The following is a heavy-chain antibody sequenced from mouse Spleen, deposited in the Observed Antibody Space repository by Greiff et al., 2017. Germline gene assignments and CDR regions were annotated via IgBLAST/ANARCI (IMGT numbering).Heavy chain of an antibody. V-gene: IGHV1-53*01. D-gene: IGHD2-1*01. CDR2: INPSNGGT. Sequence: VQLQQSGTELVKPGASVKLSCKASGYTFTSYWMHWVKQRPGQGLEWIGNINPSNGGTNYNEKFKSKATLTVDKSSSTAYMQLSSLTSEDSAVYYCARREGSLRGYYAMDYWGQGTSVTVSS. CDR1: GYTFTSYW. CDR3: ARREGSLRGYYAMDY. J-gene: IGHJ4*01.